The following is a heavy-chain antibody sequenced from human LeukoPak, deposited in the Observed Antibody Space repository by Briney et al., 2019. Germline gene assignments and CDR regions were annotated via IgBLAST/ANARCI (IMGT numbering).Heavy chain of an antibody. D-gene: IGHD2-2*02. V-gene: IGHV1-2*02. CDR3: ARIKVPAAIGYFDY. CDR1: GYTFTGYY. Sequence: ASVKVSCKASGYTFTGYYMHWVRQAPGQGLEWMGWINPNSGGTNYAQKFQGRVTMTRDTSISTAYMELSRLRSDDTGVYYCARIKVPAAIGYFDYWGQGTLVTVSS. J-gene: IGHJ4*02. CDR2: INPNSGGT.